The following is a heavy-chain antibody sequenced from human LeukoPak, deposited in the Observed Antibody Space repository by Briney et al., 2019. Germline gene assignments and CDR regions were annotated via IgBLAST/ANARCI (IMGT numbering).Heavy chain of an antibody. CDR3: ARDPITMVRGVINYGMDV. J-gene: IGHJ6*04. CDR2: ISYDGSNK. CDR1: GFTFSSYA. Sequence: GRSLRLSCAASGFTFSSYAMHWVRQAPGKGLEWVAVISYDGSNKYYADSVKGRFIISRDNSKNTLYLQMNSLRAEDTAVYYCARDPITMVRGVINYGMDVWGKGTTVTVSS. D-gene: IGHD3-10*01. V-gene: IGHV3-30*04.